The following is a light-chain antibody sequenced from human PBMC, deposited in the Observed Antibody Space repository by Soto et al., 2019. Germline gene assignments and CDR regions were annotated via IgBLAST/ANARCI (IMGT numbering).Light chain of an antibody. CDR1: SGQTTFA. CDR3: QTWGPGIHV. V-gene: IGLV4-69*01. CDR2: LNSDGTY. J-gene: IGLJ2*01. Sequence: QPVLTQSPSASASLGASVKLTCTLSSGQTTFAIAWHQQLPEKRPRFLMKLNSDGTYVKGDGIPDRFSGSSSGTERYLTISSLQSDDEADYHCQTWGPGIHVFGGGTKLTVL.